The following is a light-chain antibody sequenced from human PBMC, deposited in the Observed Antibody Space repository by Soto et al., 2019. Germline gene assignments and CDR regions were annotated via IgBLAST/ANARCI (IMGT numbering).Light chain of an antibody. CDR2: DVS. Sequence: QSALTQPASVSGSPGQSIAISCTGTSSDVGGYNYVSWYQQHPGKAPKLMIYDVSNRPSGVSNRFSGSKSANTASLTISGLQAEDEGDYYCSSYTSSSTPYVFGTGTKLTVL. CDR1: SSDVGGYNY. J-gene: IGLJ1*01. V-gene: IGLV2-14*01. CDR3: SSYTSSSTPYV.